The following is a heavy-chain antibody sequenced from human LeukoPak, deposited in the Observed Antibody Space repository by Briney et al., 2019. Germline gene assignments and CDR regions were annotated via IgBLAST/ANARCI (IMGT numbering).Heavy chain of an antibody. CDR2: ISGTGYTT. Sequence: GGSLRLSCSASGFTFSSHAMTWVRQAPGKGLEWVSIISGTGYTTYYADSVKGRFTISRDNAKNSLYLQMNSLRAEDTAVYYCARAFTGRGWLVEDYYWGQGTLVTVSS. CDR1: GFTFSSHA. J-gene: IGHJ4*02. V-gene: IGHV3-23*01. D-gene: IGHD6-19*01. CDR3: ARAFTGRGWLVEDYY.